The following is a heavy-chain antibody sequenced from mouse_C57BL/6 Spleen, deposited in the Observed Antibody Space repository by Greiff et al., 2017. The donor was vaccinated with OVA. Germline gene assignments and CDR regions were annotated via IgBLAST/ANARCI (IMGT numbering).Heavy chain of an antibody. D-gene: IGHD2-4*01. CDR1: GYTFTSYW. CDR2: IDPSDSYT. J-gene: IGHJ3*01. V-gene: IGHV1-59*01. CDR3: ARAGDYDSFAY. Sequence: VQLQQPGAELVRPGTSVKLSCKASGYTFTSYWMHWVKQRPGQGLEWIGVIDPSDSYTNYNQKFKGKATLTVDTSSSTAYMQLSSLTSEDSAVYYCARAGDYDSFAYWGQGTLVTVSA.